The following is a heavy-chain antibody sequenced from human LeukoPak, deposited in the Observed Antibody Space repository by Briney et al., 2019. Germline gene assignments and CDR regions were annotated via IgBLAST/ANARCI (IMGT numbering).Heavy chain of an antibody. CDR2: ISYDGSNK. Sequence: GGSLRLSCAASGFTFSSYAMHWVRQAPGKGLEWVAVISYDGSNKYYADSVKGRFTISRDNSKNTLYLQMNSLRAEDTAVYYCARDSGGAAAGSNWFDPWGQGTLVTVSS. D-gene: IGHD6-13*01. CDR1: GFTFSSYA. V-gene: IGHV3-30*04. J-gene: IGHJ5*02. CDR3: ARDSGGAAAGSNWFDP.